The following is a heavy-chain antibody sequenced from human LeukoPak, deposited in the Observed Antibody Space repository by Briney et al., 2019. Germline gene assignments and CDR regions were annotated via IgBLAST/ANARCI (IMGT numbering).Heavy chain of an antibody. D-gene: IGHD7-27*01. CDR2: IYSGGTT. CDR1: GFTFSSYG. CDR3: ARAPNRAYYMDV. Sequence: GGSLRLSCAASGFTFSSYGMNWVRQAPGKGLEWVSVIYSGGTTYYADSVKGRFTISRDNSKNTLYLQMNSLRAEDTAVYYCARAPNRAYYMDVWGKGTTVTVSS. J-gene: IGHJ6*03. V-gene: IGHV3-53*01.